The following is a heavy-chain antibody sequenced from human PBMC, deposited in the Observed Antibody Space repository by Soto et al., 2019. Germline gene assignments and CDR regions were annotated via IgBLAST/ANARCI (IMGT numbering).Heavy chain of an antibody. V-gene: IGHV4-59*01. J-gene: IGHJ4*02. CDR3: ARVGYSYGYSEIDY. CDR1: GGSISSYY. CDR2: IYYSGST. Sequence: PSETLSLTCTVSGGSISSYYWSWIRQPPGKGLEWIGYIYYSGSTNYNPSLKSRVTISVDTSKNQFSLKLSSVTAADTAVYYCARVGYSYGYSEIDYWGQGTLVTVSS. D-gene: IGHD5-18*01.